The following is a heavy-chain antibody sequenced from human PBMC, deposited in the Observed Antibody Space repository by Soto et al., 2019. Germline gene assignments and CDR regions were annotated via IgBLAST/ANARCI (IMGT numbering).Heavy chain of an antibody. J-gene: IGHJ6*03. CDR3: ARRPLYKNYYGSGSSLEKYYYYMDV. V-gene: IGHV1-18*01. Sequence: ASVKVSCKASGYTFTSYGISWVRQAPGQGLEWMGWISAYNGNTNYAQKLQGRVTMTTDTSTSTAYMELRSLRSDDTAVYYCARRPLYKNYYGSGSSLEKYYYYMDVWGKGTTVTVSS. CDR2: ISAYNGNT. D-gene: IGHD3-10*01. CDR1: GYTFTSYG.